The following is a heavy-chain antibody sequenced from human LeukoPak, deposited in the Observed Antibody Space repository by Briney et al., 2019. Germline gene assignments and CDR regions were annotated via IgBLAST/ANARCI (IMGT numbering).Heavy chain of an antibody. D-gene: IGHD6-6*01. Sequence: SGPTLLKPTQTLTLTCTFSGFSLSTYDVGVGWIRQPPGEALEWLALIYWDDDKRYSPSQKSRLTITKDTSKNQVVLTMANMDPADTATYYCAFSKYSRSDFDSWGQGTLVTVTS. CDR3: AFSKYSRSDFDS. J-gene: IGHJ4*02. CDR2: IYWDDDK. V-gene: IGHV2-5*02. CDR1: GFSLSTYDVG.